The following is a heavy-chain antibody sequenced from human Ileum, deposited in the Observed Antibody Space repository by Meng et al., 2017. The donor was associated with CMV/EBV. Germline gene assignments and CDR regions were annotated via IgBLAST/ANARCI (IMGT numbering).Heavy chain of an antibody. V-gene: IGHV3-74*01. CDR2: IYGDGSGT. J-gene: IGHJ3*02. CDR1: RFTFSNYW. D-gene: IGHD2-2*01. CDR3: AGDRCSGTNCYASDPFDI. Sequence: GESLKISCAASRFTFSNYWMHWVRQAPGKGLVWVSRIYGDGSGTTYADSVKGRFTISRDNAKNTLYLQMNSLRAEDTAVYYCAGDRCSGTNCYASDPFDIWGQGTMVTVSS.